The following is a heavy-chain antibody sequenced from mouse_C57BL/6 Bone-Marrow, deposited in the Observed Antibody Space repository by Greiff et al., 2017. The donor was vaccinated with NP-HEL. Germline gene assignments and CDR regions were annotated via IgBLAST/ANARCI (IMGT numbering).Heavy chain of an antibody. V-gene: IGHV2-2*01. Sequence: VKLVESGPGLVQPSQSLSITCTVSGFSLTSYGVHWVRQSPGKGLEWLGVIWSGGSTDYNAAFISRLCIRKDNSKSQVFLKMNRLQADDTAIYYCARTGYYGSSYDGAMDYWGQGTSVTVSS. CDR1: GFSLTSYG. CDR2: IWSGGST. J-gene: IGHJ4*01. D-gene: IGHD1-1*01. CDR3: ARTGYYGSSYDGAMDY.